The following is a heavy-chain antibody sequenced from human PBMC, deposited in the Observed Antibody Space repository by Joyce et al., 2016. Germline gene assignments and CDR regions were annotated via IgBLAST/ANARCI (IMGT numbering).Heavy chain of an antibody. CDR2: IKSKTDGGTT. CDR3: TTGYDFWSGSYMGY. J-gene: IGHJ4*02. D-gene: IGHD3-3*01. Sequence: EVQLVESGGGWVKPGGSLRLSCAASGFTFSNAWVSWVRQVPGKGRERVGHIKSKTDGGTTNNAAPVKGRFTISRDDSKHTLYLQMNSLKTEDTAVYYCTTGYDFWSGSYMGYWGQGTLVTVSS. CDR1: GFTFSNAW. V-gene: IGHV3-15*01.